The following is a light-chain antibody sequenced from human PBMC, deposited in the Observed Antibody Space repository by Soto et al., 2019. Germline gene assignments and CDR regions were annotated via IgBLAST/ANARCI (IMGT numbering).Light chain of an antibody. Sequence: EVMMTQSPATLSVSPGATAPLACKASQSVNNNVAWYQQIPGQAPRLLIYGTSTRAAGIPARFSGRGSGTEFTFTISSLQSEDFAVYHCQQYHDWPITFGQGTKVDIK. CDR1: QSVNNN. J-gene: IGKJ1*01. CDR3: QQYHDWPIT. CDR2: GTS. V-gene: IGKV3-15*01.